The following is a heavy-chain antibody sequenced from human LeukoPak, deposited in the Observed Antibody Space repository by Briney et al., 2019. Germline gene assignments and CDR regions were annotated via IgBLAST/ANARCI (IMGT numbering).Heavy chain of an antibody. V-gene: IGHV4-30-2*01. CDR3: ARGEVESAYCGGDCYNSYGMDV. Sequence: SETLSLTCAVSGGSISSGGYSWSWIRQPPGKGLEWIGYIYHSGSTNYNPSLKSRVTISVDTSKNQFSLKLSSVTAADTAVYYCARGEVESAYCGGDCYNSYGMDVWGQGTTVTVSS. CDR1: GGSISSGGYS. J-gene: IGHJ6*02. CDR2: IYHSGST. D-gene: IGHD2-21*02.